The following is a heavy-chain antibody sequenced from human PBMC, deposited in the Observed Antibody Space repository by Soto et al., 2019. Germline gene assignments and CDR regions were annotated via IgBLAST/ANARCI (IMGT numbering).Heavy chain of an antibody. D-gene: IGHD1-26*01. CDR3: ARDHYSGTYHLPNRLPI. J-gene: IGHJ3*02. Sequence: GGSLRLSCAASGFTFGSYTMNWVRQAPGKGLEWVSSISSRDNYIYYRESVKGRFTISRDDSKNSLFLQMNSPTAEDTGLYYCARDHYSGTYHLPNRLPISGQGTIVTVSS. CDR2: ISSRDNYI. CDR1: GFTFGSYT. V-gene: IGHV3-21*01.